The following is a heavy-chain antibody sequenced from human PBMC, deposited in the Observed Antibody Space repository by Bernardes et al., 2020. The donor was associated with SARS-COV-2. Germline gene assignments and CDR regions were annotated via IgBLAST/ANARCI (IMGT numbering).Heavy chain of an antibody. CDR3: ASDYYASGSHRYY. V-gene: IGHV3-48*03. J-gene: IGHJ4*02. CDR1: GFTFSSYE. Sequence: GRSLRVSCAASGFTFSSYEMNWVRQAPGKGLEWISYISASGTTIHYADSVKGRFTISRDTAKNSLYLQMNSLRVEDTAVYYCASDYYASGSHRYYWGQGTLVTVSS. D-gene: IGHD3-10*01. CDR2: ISASGTTI.